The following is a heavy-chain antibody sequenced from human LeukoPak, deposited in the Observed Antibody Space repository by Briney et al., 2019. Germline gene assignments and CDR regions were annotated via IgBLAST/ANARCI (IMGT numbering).Heavy chain of an antibody. D-gene: IGHD3-3*01. CDR3: AKDPPSAYYDFWSGYYEADY. V-gene: IGHV3-23*01. CDR2: SSGSGGST. CDR1: GFTFSSYA. J-gene: IGHJ4*02. Sequence: LPGGSLRLSCAASGFTFSSYAMSWVRQAPGKGLEWVSASSGSGGSTYYADSVKGRFTISRDNSKNTLYVQMNNLRAEDTAVYYCAKDPPSAYYDFWSGYYEADYWGQGSLVTVSS.